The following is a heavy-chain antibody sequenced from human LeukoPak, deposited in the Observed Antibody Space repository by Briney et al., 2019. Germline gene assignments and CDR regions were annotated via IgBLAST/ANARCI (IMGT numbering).Heavy chain of an antibody. CDR1: GASISSYY. CDR3: ARRNYDFWSDYGLDV. CDR2: IYYVGST. J-gene: IGHJ6*02. V-gene: IGHV4-59*01. D-gene: IGHD3-3*01. Sequence: SETLSLTCTVSGASISSYYWSWIRQSPGKGLEGIGFIYYVGSTHYSPSLNSRVTMSVDTSKNQISLRLSSVSAADTAIYYCARRNYDFWSDYGLDVWGQGTPVTVSS.